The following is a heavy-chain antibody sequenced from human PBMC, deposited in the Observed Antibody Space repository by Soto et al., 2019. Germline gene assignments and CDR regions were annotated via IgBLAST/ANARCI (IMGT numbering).Heavy chain of an antibody. CDR2: IKGNTDGGTT. CDR3: TTGGVLVEGDDY. CDR1: GFSFNKAS. Sequence: EVQLVESGGGLVKPGGSLRLSCAASGFSFNKASMNWVRQAPGKGLEWVGRIKGNTDGGTTAYAAPVKGRFTISRDDSKNTVFLQISSPKTEDTAVYYCTTGGVLVEGDDYWGQGTLVLVSA. J-gene: IGHJ4*02. V-gene: IGHV3-15*07. D-gene: IGHD2-8*02.